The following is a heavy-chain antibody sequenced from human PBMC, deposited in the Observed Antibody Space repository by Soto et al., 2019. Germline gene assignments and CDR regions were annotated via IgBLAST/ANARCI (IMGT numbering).Heavy chain of an antibody. CDR1: GDSLRGQS. CDR3: ARDESYGWPGESLDV. Sequence: SRTLSLTCAVVGDSLRGQSWNWIRQSPGKGLEWIGELDQSGGTNYNPSLKSRAIISDDTSKNQFSLTLTSVTAADTAVYYCARDESYGWPGESLDVWGQGTTVTGSS. CDR2: LDQSGGT. J-gene: IGHJ6*02. V-gene: IGHV4-34*01. D-gene: IGHD6-19*01.